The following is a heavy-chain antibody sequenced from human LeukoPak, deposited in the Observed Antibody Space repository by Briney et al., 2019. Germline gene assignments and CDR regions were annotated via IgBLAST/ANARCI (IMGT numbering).Heavy chain of an antibody. J-gene: IGHJ4*02. D-gene: IGHD3-10*01. CDR1: GFTFSSYS. CDR2: ISSSSSYI. Sequence: GGSLRLSCAASGFTFSSYSMNWVCQAPGKGLEWVSSISSSSSYIYYADSVKGRFTISRDNAKNSLYLQMNSLRAEDTALYYCAKGGGWFGDLRGYYFDYWGQGTLVTVSS. V-gene: IGHV3-21*04. CDR3: AKGGGWFGDLRGYYFDY.